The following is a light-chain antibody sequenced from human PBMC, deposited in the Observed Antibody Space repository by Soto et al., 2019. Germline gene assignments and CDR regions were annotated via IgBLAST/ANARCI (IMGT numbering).Light chain of an antibody. V-gene: IGLV2-8*01. CDR3: SSYAGSSTWV. J-gene: IGLJ3*02. CDR1: STDVGNYNY. Sequence: QSALTQPPSASGSPGQSLTISCTGTSTDVGNYNYVSWYQQHPGKAPKLMISDVNRRPSGVPDRFSGSKSGNTASLTVSGLQAEYEADYYCSSYAGSSTWVFGGGTKLTVL. CDR2: DVN.